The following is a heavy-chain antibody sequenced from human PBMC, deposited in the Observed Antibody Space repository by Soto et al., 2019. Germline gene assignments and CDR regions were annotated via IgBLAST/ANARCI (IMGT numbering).Heavy chain of an antibody. V-gene: IGHV3-74*01. CDR3: ARDSGWGFDS. CDR1: GFTFSTYW. D-gene: IGHD6-19*01. J-gene: IGHJ4*02. Sequence: DVQLVESGGGLVQPGGSLRLSCAASGFTFSTYWMQWVRQAPGKGLVSVSRINSDGSSTNYADAVKGRFTISRDNAKNTVYLQMNSLRVEDTAVYYCARDSGWGFDSWGQGTLVTVSS. CDR2: INSDGSST.